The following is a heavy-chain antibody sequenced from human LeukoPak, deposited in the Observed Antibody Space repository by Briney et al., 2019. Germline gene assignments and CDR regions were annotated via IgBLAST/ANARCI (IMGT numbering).Heavy chain of an antibody. CDR2: VSRSGPDT. Sequence: PGGSLRLSCAASGLRFRDFAVSWVRQAPGKGLEWVSAVSRSGPDTYYADSVKGRFTIFRDNSKNTLYLQMNSLRAEDTAVYYCAKGSLGSWYYFDYWGQGTLVTVSS. V-gene: IGHV3-23*01. CDR1: GLRFRDFA. J-gene: IGHJ4*02. CDR3: AKGSLGSWYYFDY. D-gene: IGHD6-13*01.